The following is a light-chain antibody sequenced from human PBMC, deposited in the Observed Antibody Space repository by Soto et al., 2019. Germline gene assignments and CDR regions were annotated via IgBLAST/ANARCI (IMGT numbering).Light chain of an antibody. J-gene: IGKJ1*01. CDR2: EAS. Sequence: DIQMTQSPSSLSASVGDRVTITCRASQSISSYLNWYQQKPGKAPKLLIYEASIFESGVPSRFSGSGSGTQFTLTISSLQPDDFATYYCQQYNSYSKTFGQGTKVDIK. CDR1: QSISSY. V-gene: IGKV1-5*03. CDR3: QQYNSYSKT.